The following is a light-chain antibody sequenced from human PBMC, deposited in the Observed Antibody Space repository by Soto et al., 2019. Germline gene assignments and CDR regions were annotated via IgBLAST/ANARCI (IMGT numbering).Light chain of an antibody. V-gene: IGKV3-20*01. CDR3: QQYRGS. CDR1: QSVSSTY. Sequence: EIVLTQSPGTLSLSPGERATLSCRASQSVSSTYLAWYQQKPGRAPRLLIYGASGRATGIPDRFRGSGSGTDFSLTISRLEPEDFAVYYCQQYRGSFGQGTKLEMK. CDR2: GAS. J-gene: IGKJ2*04.